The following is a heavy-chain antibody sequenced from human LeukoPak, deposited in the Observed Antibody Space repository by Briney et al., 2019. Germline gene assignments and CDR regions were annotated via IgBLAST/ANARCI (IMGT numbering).Heavy chain of an antibody. CDR3: AAVQEDYDVLTGYINWFDP. Sequence: SVKVSCKASGGTFSNYVFTWVRQAPGQGLEWMGGIIPIFSTANYAQKFQGRVTITADESTSTAYMELSSLRSEDTAVYYCAAVQEDYDVLTGYINWFDPWGQGTLVTVSS. D-gene: IGHD3-9*01. J-gene: IGHJ5*02. CDR2: IIPIFSTA. CDR1: GGTFSNYV. V-gene: IGHV1-69*13.